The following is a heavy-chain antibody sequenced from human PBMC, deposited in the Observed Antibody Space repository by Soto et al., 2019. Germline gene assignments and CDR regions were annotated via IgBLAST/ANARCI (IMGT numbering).Heavy chain of an antibody. J-gene: IGHJ4*02. Sequence: QVQLVESGGGVVQPGRSLRLSCAASGFTFSSYGMHWVSQAPGKGLEWVAVISYDGSNKYYADSVKGRFTISRDNSNNTLYLQMNSLRAEDTAVYYCAKDLMQWLVHNSGELVYWGQGTLVTVSS. V-gene: IGHV3-30*18. D-gene: IGHD6-19*01. CDR2: ISYDGSNK. CDR1: GFTFSSYG. CDR3: AKDLMQWLVHNSGELVY.